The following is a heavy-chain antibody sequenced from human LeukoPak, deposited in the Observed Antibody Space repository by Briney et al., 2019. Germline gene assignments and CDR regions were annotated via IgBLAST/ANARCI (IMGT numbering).Heavy chain of an antibody. D-gene: IGHD2-2*01. CDR3: TRACSNSGCDFVFDV. Sequence: GGSLRLSCAASGFTFSSYAMSWVRQAPGKGLEWVGFIRSKAYGGTAEYAASVKGRLTISRDDSKSVAYLQMDSLKTEDTAMFYCTRACSNSGCDFVFDVWGQGTMVTVSS. CDR1: GFTFSSYA. J-gene: IGHJ3*01. V-gene: IGHV3-49*04. CDR2: IRSKAYGGTA.